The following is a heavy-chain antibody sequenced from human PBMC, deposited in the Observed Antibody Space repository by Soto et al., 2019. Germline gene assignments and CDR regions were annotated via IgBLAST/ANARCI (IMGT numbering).Heavy chain of an antibody. CDR3: AKDFDYYYYAMDV. J-gene: IGHJ6*02. CDR2: INAGNGNT. V-gene: IGHV1-3*01. Sequence: ASVKVSCKASGYTFTSYAIHWVRQAPGQRLEWMGWINAGNGNTKYSQKFQGRVTISRDTSASTAYMELSSLISEDSAVYYCAKDFDYYYYAMDVWDQGTTVTVS. CDR1: GYTFTSYA.